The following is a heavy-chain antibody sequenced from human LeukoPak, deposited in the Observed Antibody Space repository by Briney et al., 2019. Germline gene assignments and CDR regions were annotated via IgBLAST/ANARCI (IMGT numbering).Heavy chain of an antibody. CDR2: IYYSGST. CDR1: GGSISSSSYY. Sequence: PSETLSLTCTVSGGSISSSSYYWGWIRQPPGKGLEWIGSIYYSGSTYYNPSLKSRVTISVDTSKNQFSLKLSSVTAADTAVYYCARSDTAMDNFDYWGQGTLVTVSS. V-gene: IGHV4-39*07. D-gene: IGHD5-18*01. J-gene: IGHJ4*02. CDR3: ARSDTAMDNFDY.